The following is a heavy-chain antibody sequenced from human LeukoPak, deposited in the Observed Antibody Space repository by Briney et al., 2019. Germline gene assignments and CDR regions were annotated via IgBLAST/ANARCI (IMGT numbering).Heavy chain of an antibody. V-gene: IGHV4-30-4*07. Sequence: SETLSLTCAVSGGSISSGGYSWSWIRQTPGKGVEWIAYIHDSGSTYYNPSLKSRVSISIDTSKNQFFLKLNSVTAADTAVYYCARFHVDTAMVKGAFDYWGQGTLVTVSS. CDR3: ARFHVDTAMVKGAFDY. J-gene: IGHJ4*02. D-gene: IGHD5-18*01. CDR2: IHDSGST. CDR1: GGSISSGGYS.